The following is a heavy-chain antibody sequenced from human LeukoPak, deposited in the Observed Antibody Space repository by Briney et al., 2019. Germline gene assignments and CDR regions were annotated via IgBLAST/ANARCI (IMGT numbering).Heavy chain of an antibody. V-gene: IGHV4-39*07. D-gene: IGHD3-10*01. CDR3: ARIRGYYMDV. J-gene: IGHJ6*03. CDR1: GGSISSSIYY. CDR2: INHSGST. Sequence: SETLSLTCTVSGGSISSSIYYWGWIRQPPGKGLEWIGEINHSGSTNYNPSLKSRVTISVDTSKNQFSLKLSSVTAADTAVYYCARIRGYYMDVWGKGTTATVSS.